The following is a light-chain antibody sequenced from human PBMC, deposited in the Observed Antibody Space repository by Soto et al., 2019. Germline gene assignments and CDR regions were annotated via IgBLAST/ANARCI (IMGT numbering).Light chain of an antibody. CDR2: DAS. CDR1: QIISSW. J-gene: IGKJ1*01. Sequence: DIQMTQSPSTLSASVGDRVTITCRASQIISSWLAWYQQKPGKATTLLIYDASSLESGVPSRFSGSGSGTEFTLTIRSLQPDDFATYYCQQAWTFGQGTKVEIK. CDR3: QQAWT. V-gene: IGKV1-5*01.